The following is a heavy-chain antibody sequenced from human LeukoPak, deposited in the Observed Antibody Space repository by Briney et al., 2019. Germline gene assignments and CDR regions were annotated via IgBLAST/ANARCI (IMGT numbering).Heavy chain of an antibody. CDR2: ISWNSGSI. CDR3: AKGDGYNFEFVDY. J-gene: IGHJ4*02. D-gene: IGHD5-24*01. V-gene: IGHV3-9*01. Sequence: GGSLRLSCAAFGFTFDDYAMHWVRQAPGKGLEWVSGISWNSGSIGYADSVKGRFTISRDNAKNSLYLQMNSLRAEDTALYYCAKGDGYNFEFVDYWGQGTLVTVSS. CDR1: GFTFDDYA.